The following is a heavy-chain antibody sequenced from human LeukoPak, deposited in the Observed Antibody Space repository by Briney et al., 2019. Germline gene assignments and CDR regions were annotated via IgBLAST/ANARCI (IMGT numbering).Heavy chain of an antibody. CDR2: IYYSGST. CDR3: ARVPHYYYYMDV. V-gene: IGHV4-39*01. CDR1: GGSISSSSYY. J-gene: IGHJ6*03. Sequence: RSETLSLTCTVSGGSISSSSYYWGWIRQPPGKGLEWIGSIYYSGSTYYNPSLKSRVTISVDTSKNQFSLKLSSVTAADTAVYYCARVPHYYYYMDVWGKGTTVTISS.